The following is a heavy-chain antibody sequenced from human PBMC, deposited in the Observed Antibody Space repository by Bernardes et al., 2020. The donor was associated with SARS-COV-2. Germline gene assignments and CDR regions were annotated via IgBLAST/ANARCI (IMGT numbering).Heavy chain of an antibody. CDR3: ARYLSHYGLDV. CDR2: INHDGNEI. Sequence: GGSLRLSCAGSGYMFSKDWMGWVRQVPGKGPGWVANINHDGNEIYYVDSVKGRFTISRDNANNTLYLQMDSLRAEDTAIYYCARYLSHYGLDVWGQGTSVTVSS. J-gene: IGHJ6*02. V-gene: IGHV3-7*03. CDR1: GYMFSKDW.